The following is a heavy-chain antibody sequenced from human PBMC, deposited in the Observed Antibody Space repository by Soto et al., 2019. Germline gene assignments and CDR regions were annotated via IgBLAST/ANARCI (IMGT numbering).Heavy chain of an antibody. Sequence: PSQTLSLTCAISGDSVSSNSAAWNWIRQSPSRGLEWLGRTYYRSKWYDDYAVSVKSRITINPDTSKNQFSLQLNSVTPEDTAVYYCARVVSWLVDTYYYYGMDVWGQGTTVTVSS. D-gene: IGHD6-19*01. CDR2: TYYRSKWYD. V-gene: IGHV6-1*01. CDR1: GDSVSSNSAA. J-gene: IGHJ6*02. CDR3: ARVVSWLVDTYYYYGMDV.